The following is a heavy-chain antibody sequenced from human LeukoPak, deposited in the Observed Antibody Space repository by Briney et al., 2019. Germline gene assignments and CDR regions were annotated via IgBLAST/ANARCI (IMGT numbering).Heavy chain of an antibody. D-gene: IGHD4-17*01. CDR3: ARDLVTVTKGFDI. Sequence: SETLSLTCAVSGDSFSSHYWTWIRQSPGTGLEWIGYISHIGSTNYNPSLKSRVTISIDTSKNQFSLKLTSVTAADTAVYYCARDLVTVTKGFDIWGQGTMVSVSS. CDR1: GDSFSSHY. CDR2: ISHIGST. V-gene: IGHV4-59*11. J-gene: IGHJ3*02.